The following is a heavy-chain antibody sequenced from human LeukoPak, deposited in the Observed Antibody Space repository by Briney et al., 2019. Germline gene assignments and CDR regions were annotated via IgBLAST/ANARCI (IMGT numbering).Heavy chain of an antibody. J-gene: IGHJ4*02. V-gene: IGHV4-34*01. D-gene: IGHD2-2*01. CDR3: AREVVPAALDY. CDR1: GGSFSGYY. Sequence: KPSETLSLTCAAYGGSFSGYYWSWIRQPPGKGLEWIGEINHSGSTNYNPSLKSRVTISVDTSKNQFSLKLSSVTAADTAVYYCAREVVPAALDYWGQGTLVTVSS. CDR2: INHSGST.